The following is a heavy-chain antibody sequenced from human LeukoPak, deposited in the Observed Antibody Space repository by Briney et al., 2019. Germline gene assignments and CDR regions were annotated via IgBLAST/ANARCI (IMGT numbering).Heavy chain of an antibody. D-gene: IGHD4-17*01. V-gene: IGHV4-34*01. CDR3: ARGPWDYVGVYDY. CDR1: GGSFSGYY. Sequence: SETLSLTCAVYGGSFSGYYWSWIRQPPGKGLEWIGEINHSGSTNYNPSLKSRATISVDTSKNQFSLKLSSVTAADTAVYYCARGPWDYVGVYDYWGQGTLVTVSS. J-gene: IGHJ4*02. CDR2: INHSGST.